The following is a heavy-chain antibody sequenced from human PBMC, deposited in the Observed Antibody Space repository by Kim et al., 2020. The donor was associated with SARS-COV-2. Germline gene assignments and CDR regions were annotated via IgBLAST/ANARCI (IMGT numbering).Heavy chain of an antibody. V-gene: IGHV4-31*02. J-gene: IGHJ3*02. CDR3: ARAGITMIVVNAFDI. Sequence: NPSLKSRVTISVETSKNQSSLKLSSVTAADTAVYYCARAGITMIVVNAFDIWGQGTMVTVSS. D-gene: IGHD3-22*01.